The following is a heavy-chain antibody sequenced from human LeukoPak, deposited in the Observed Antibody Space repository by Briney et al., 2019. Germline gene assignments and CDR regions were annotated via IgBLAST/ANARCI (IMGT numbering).Heavy chain of an antibody. CDR2: IYYSGST. Sequence: SETLSLTCTVSGGSISSSSYYWGWIRQPPGKGLEWIGSIYYSGSTYYNPSLKSRVTISVDTSKNQFSLKLSSVTAADTAVYYCASLGVGATWGRADAFDIWGQGTMVTVSS. CDR3: ASLGVGATWGRADAFDI. CDR1: GGSISSSSYY. J-gene: IGHJ3*02. D-gene: IGHD1-26*01. V-gene: IGHV4-39*07.